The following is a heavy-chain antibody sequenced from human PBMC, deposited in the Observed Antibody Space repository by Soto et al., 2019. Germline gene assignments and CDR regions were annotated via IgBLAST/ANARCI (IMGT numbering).Heavy chain of an antibody. CDR1: GGSFSGYY. CDR3: ARATAQYYSGTYEGGYYYFDS. D-gene: IGHD3-10*01. J-gene: IGHJ4*02. Sequence: QVQLQQWGAGLLKPSETLSLTCAVYGGSFSGYYWTWIRQSPGKGLEWIGQISYSGSASYNPSLKSRVFISVGTSNNQFFLELTSVTDADAAVYYCARATAQYYSGTYEGGYYYFDSWGQGTLVTVSS. CDR2: ISYSGSA. V-gene: IGHV4-34*01.